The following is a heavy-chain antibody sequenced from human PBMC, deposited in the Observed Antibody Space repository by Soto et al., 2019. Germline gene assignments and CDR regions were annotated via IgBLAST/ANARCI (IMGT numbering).Heavy chain of an antibody. Sequence: GESLKISCQASGYTFDSNWIGWVRQMPGKGLEWMGIIYPGDSETRYSPSFQGQVTISADRSFKTAYLQWRSLQASDTAMYYCARLVDSWGEPHYFDSWGQGTAVTVSS. D-gene: IGHD2-21*01. J-gene: IGHJ4*02. CDR3: ARLVDSWGEPHYFDS. V-gene: IGHV5-51*01. CDR1: GYTFDSNW. CDR2: IYPGDSET.